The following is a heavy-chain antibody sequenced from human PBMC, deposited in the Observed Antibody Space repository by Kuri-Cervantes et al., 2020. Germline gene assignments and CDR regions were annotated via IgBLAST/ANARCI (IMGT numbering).Heavy chain of an antibody. Sequence: GGSLRLSCEASGFTFSTYGMHWVRQAPGKGLEWVAVISYDGSNKFYADSVKGRFTISRDNSKNTLYLQMNSLRAEDTAVYYCAKGLWRSSGYLGDYFDYWGQGTLVTVSS. J-gene: IGHJ4*02. V-gene: IGHV3-30*18. CDR2: ISYDGSNK. CDR3: AKGLWRSSGYLGDYFDY. CDR1: GFTFSTYG. D-gene: IGHD3-22*01.